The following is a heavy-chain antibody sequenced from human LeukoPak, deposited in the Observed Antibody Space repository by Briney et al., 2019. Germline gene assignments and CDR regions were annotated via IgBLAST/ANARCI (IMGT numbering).Heavy chain of an antibody. V-gene: IGHV3-23*01. J-gene: IGHJ4*02. CDR2: IGGSGGST. Sequence: GGSLRLXCAASGFTFSSYAMGWVRQAPGKGLEWVSAIGGSGGSTYYADSVKGRFTISRDNSKNTLYLQMNSLRAEDTALYYCARDPGVVAFHYFDYWGQGTLVTVSS. D-gene: IGHD2-15*01. CDR1: GFTFSSYA. CDR3: ARDPGVVAFHYFDY.